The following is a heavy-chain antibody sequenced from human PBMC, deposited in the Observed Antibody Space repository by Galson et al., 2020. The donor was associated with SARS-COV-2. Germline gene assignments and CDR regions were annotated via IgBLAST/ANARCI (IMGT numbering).Heavy chain of an antibody. CDR3: VQSSSWSMRSSWNFDY. D-gene: IGHD6-13*01. V-gene: IGHV3-64D*08. J-gene: IGHJ4*02. Sequence: GGSLRLSCSASGFTFSNYPMHWVRQAPGKGLQYLSVISSDGAIADYTDSVKGRFTISRDNSMNTLYLQMSSLTPEDTAVYYCVQSSSWSMRSSWNFDYWGQGILVTVSS. CDR1: GFTFSNYP. CDR2: ISSDGAIA.